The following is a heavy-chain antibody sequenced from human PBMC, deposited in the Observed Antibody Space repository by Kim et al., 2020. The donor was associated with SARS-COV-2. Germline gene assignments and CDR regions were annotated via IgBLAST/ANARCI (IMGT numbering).Heavy chain of an antibody. Sequence: ASVKVSCKASGYTFTSYDINWVRQATGQGLKWMGWMNPNSGNTGYAQKFQGRVTMTRNTSISTAYMELSSLRSEDTAVYYCARAGRYFDWLRTTLHRNWFDPWGQGTLVTVSS. V-gene: IGHV1-8*01. D-gene: IGHD3-9*01. CDR3: ARAGRYFDWLRTTLHRNWFDP. J-gene: IGHJ5*02. CDR2: MNPNSGNT. CDR1: GYTFTSYD.